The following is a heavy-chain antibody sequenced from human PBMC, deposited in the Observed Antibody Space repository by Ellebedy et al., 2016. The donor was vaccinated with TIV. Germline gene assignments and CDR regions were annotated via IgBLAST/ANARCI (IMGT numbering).Heavy chain of an antibody. J-gene: IGHJ6*02. Sequence: GGSLRLXCAASGFTFSSYGMHWVRQAPGKGLGWVAVIPYDESDKYYADSVKGRFTISRDNSKNTLYLQMNSLRAEDTAVYYCAKARAAAYYYYYGMDVWGQGTTVTVSS. V-gene: IGHV3-30*18. CDR2: IPYDESDK. CDR1: GFTFSSYG. D-gene: IGHD2-2*01. CDR3: AKARAAAYYYYYGMDV.